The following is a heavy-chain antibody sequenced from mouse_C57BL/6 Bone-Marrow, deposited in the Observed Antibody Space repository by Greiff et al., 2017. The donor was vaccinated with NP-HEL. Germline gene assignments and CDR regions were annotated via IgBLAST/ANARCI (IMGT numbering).Heavy chain of an antibody. V-gene: IGHV1-55*01. D-gene: IGHD1-1*01. Sequence: QVHVKQPGAELVKPGASVKMSCKASGYTFTSYWITWVKQRPGQGLEWIGDIYPGSGSTNYNEKFKSKATLTVDTSSSTAYMQLSSLTSEDSAVYYCAVTVGYYFDYWGQGTTLTVSS. J-gene: IGHJ2*01. CDR3: AVTVGYYFDY. CDR2: IYPGSGST. CDR1: GYTFTSYW.